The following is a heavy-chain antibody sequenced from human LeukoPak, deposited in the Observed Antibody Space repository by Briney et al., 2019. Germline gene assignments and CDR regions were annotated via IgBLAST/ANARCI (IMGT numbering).Heavy chain of an antibody. CDR1: VDSLRGYY. Sequence: SETLSLTCTVSVDSLRGYYWSWIRQPPGKGLEGIGYMYYSGNTNYNPSLTSRLTTSLDTSKNQFSLKLSSVTAADTAVYYCARGQYYFDYWGQGTLVTVSS. CDR3: ARGQYYFDY. CDR2: MYYSGNT. V-gene: IGHV4-59*01. J-gene: IGHJ4*02. D-gene: IGHD4-11*01.